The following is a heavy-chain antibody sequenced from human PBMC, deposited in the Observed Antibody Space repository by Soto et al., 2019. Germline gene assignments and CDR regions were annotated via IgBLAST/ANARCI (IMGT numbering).Heavy chain of an antibody. CDR2: IHYSGNT. D-gene: IGHD3-3*01. J-gene: IGHJ4*02. V-gene: IGHV4-39*01. CDR3: ATADGFGEVTPFMDY. CDR1: GDSISGGRYH. Sequence: QLQLQESGPGLVKPSETLSLICTVSGDSISGGRYHWGWIRQPPGKGLEWIATIHYSGNTHYNPSHRSRVTISFDTANRELSLRLSSVTAADAAVYYCATADGFGEVTPFMDYWGQGTLVTVSS.